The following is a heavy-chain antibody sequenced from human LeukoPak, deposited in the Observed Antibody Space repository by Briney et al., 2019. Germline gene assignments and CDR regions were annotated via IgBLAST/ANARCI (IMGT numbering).Heavy chain of an antibody. J-gene: IGHJ4*02. CDR3: ARLGYCTDGVCYTLEYYFDY. V-gene: IGHV3-23*01. Sequence: PGGSLRLSCAASGFTFSSYVMSWVRQAPGKGLEGVSEISLSGGTTHYAGSVKGRFTISRDNSKNTLFLQMNSLRAEDTAVYYCARLGYCTDGVCYTLEYYFDYWGQGTLVTVSS. CDR1: GFTFSSYV. D-gene: IGHD2-8*01. CDR2: ISLSGGTT.